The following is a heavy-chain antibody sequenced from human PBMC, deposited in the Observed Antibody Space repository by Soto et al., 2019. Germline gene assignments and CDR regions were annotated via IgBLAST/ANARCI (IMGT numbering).Heavy chain of an antibody. CDR1: GGSIGTYF. CDR3: ARSYGDPPDY. V-gene: IGHV4-59*08. D-gene: IGHD4-17*01. J-gene: IGHJ4*02. CDR2: IYYSGST. Sequence: QVQLQESGPGLVKPSETLSLNCSVSGGSIGTYFWGWIRQPPGKGLEWSGHIYYSGSTSYNPSLRSRVTISLDTSKTQSSLRLRSVSEADTAVYYCARSYGDPPDYWGQGTLVTVSS.